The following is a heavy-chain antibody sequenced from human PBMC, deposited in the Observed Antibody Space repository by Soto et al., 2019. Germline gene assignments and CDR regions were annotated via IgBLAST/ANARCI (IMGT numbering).Heavy chain of an antibody. J-gene: IGHJ4*02. V-gene: IGHV4-59*01. CDR2: IYYSGST. CDR3: ARVRYSSGWYLPAYFDY. Sequence: SETLSLTCTVSGGSISSYCWSWIRQPPGKGLEWIGYIYYSGSTNYNPSLKSRVTISVDTSKNQFSLKLSSVTAADTAVYYCARVRYSSGWYLPAYFDYWGQGTLVTVSS. D-gene: IGHD6-19*01. CDR1: GGSISSYC.